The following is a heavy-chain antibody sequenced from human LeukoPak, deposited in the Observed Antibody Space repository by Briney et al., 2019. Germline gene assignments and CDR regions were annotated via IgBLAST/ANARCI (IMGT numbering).Heavy chain of an antibody. CDR3: ARHPYGSGRNWFDP. Sequence: SETLSLTCTVSGGPISNSNYHWGWIRQPPGKGLECIGSLSYSGSTQYNPSLKSRVTMSVDTSRNQFSLKLRSVTAADTAVYYCARHPYGSGRNWFDPWGQGTLVTVSP. V-gene: IGHV4-39*01. D-gene: IGHD6-19*01. CDR2: LSYSGST. CDR1: GGPISNSNYH. J-gene: IGHJ5*02.